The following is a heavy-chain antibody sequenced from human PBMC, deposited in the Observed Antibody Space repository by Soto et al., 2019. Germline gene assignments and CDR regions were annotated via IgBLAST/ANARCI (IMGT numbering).Heavy chain of an antibody. D-gene: IGHD2-15*01. CDR3: ARDLAKGGGSAGFDY. J-gene: IGHJ4*02. CDR2: INPNSGGT. V-gene: IGHV1-2*02. Sequence: SVKVSCKASGYTFTGYYIHWVRQAPGQGLEWMGWINPNSGGTKYPQKFQGGVTMTRDTSISTVYMSLTGLKSDDTAVYFCARDLAKGGGSAGFDYWGQGTLVTVSS. CDR1: GYTFTGYY.